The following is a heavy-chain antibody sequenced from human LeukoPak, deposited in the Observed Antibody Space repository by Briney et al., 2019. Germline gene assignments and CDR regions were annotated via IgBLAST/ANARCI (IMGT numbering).Heavy chain of an antibody. CDR2: IYYSGST. CDR3: ARILVPTVTIDY. V-gene: IGHV4-39*01. J-gene: IGHJ4*02. Sequence: SETLSLTCTVSGGSISSSSYYWGWIRQPPGKGLEWIGSIYYSGSTYYNPSLKSRVTISVDTSKNQFSLKLSSVTAADTAVYYCARILVPTVTIDYWGQGTLVTVSS. CDR1: GGSISSSSYY. D-gene: IGHD4-17*01.